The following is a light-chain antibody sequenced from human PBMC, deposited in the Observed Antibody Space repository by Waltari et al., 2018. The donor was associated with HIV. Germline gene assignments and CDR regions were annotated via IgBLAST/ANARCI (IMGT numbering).Light chain of an antibody. CDR3: AAWDDILSGWV. J-gene: IGLJ3*02. Sequence: QSVLTQPPSASGAPGQRVTISCSGSSANIGNTVYWYQQLPGTAPKVLIYRDNQRPTGVTDRFSGSRSGTSASLDVSGLRSEDEANYICAAWDDILSGWVFGGGTKLTVL. V-gene: IGLV1-47*01. CDR2: RDN. CDR1: SANIGNT.